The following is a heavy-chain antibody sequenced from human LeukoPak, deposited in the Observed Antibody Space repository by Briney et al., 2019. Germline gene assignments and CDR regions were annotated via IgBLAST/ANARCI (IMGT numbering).Heavy chain of an antibody. D-gene: IGHD3-22*01. V-gene: IGHV3-9*01. CDR1: GFTFDDYA. CDR2: ISWNSGSI. Sequence: GGSLRLSCAASGFTFDDYAMHWVRQAPGKGLEWVSGISWNSGSIGYADSVKGRFTISRDNAKNSLYLQMNSLRAEDTAVYYCARDHEIVVVTQNWFDPWGQGTLVTVSS. CDR3: ARDHEIVVVTQNWFDP. J-gene: IGHJ5*02.